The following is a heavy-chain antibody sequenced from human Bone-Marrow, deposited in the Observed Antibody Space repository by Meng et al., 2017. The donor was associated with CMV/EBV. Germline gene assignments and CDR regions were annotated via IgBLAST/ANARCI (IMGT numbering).Heavy chain of an antibody. CDR1: GFTFSSYN. V-gene: IGHV3-21*01. D-gene: IGHD3-3*01. CDR3: ARDVGDYDFWSGYSLPYYYYYGMDV. J-gene: IGHJ6*02. Sequence: GESLKISCAASGFTFSSYNMNGVRQAPGKGREWVSYISSSNGYIYYADSVKGRFTISRDNAKNSLYLQMNSLRAEDTAVYYCARDVGDYDFWSGYSLPYYYYYGMDVWGQGTTVTVSS. CDR2: ISSSNGYI.